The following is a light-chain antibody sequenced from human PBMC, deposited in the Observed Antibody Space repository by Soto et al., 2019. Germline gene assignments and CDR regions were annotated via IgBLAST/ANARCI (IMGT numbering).Light chain of an antibody. J-gene: IGLJ1*01. CDR1: SSDVGGYNY. CDR2: DVS. CDR3: SSYTSSSTPWV. Sequence: QSVLTQPTSVSGSPGQSITISCTGTSSDVGGYNYVSWYQHHPGKAPKLMICDVSDRPSGVSNRFSGSKSGNTASLTISGLQADDEAASYCSSYTSSSTPWVFGTGTKVTVL. V-gene: IGLV2-14*03.